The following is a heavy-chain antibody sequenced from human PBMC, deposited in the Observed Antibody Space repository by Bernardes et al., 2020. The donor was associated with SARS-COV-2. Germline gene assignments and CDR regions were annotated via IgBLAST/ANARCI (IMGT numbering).Heavy chain of an antibody. V-gene: IGHV1-18*01. J-gene: IGHJ5*02. Sequence: ASVKVSCKASGYSFTTFGINWVRQAPGQGLEWMGWISVYNGNTKYAQKFQGRVTMTTDTPTSTAYMELRSLRSDDTAVYYCARDSIAVRPGWFDPWGQGTLVTVSS. CDR3: ARDSIAVRPGWFDP. D-gene: IGHD6-6*01. CDR2: ISVYNGNT. CDR1: GYSFTTFG.